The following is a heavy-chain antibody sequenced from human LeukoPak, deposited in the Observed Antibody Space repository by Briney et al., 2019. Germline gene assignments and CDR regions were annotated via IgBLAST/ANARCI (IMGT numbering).Heavy chain of an antibody. Sequence: ASVKVSCKASGYTFTSYGISWVRQAPGQGLEWMGWISTYNGNTNYAQKLQGRVTMTTDTSTSTAYMELRSLRSDDTAVYYCARDSTSLTGYYKYYYYGMDVWGQGTTVTVSS. CDR2: ISTYNGNT. V-gene: IGHV1-18*01. CDR1: GYTFTSYG. CDR3: ARDSTSLTGYYKYYYYGMDV. J-gene: IGHJ6*02. D-gene: IGHD3-9*01.